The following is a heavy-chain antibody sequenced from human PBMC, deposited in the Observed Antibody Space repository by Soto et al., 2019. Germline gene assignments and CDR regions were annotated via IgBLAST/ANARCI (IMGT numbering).Heavy chain of an antibody. CDR3: AKGSGYP. CDR2: IYHSGST. Sequence: SETLSLTCTVSGGSISNGYYYWSWVRQNPGKGLEWIGHIYHSGSTSYNPSLQGRVTISVDTSQNQFSLKLTSVTAADAAVYYCAKGSGYPWGRGTLVTVSS. D-gene: IGHD2-15*01. J-gene: IGHJ5*02. V-gene: IGHV4-30-4*08. CDR1: GGSISNGYYY.